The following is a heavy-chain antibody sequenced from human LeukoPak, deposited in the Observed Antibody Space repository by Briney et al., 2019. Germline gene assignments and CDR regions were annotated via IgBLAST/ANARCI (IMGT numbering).Heavy chain of an antibody. J-gene: IGHJ4*02. Sequence: GGSLRLSCAAAGFTFTNAWMSWVRQAPGKGLEWVGHIKSRTDGGTTDYAAPVKDRFTISRDDSKDTLYLQMNSLKTEDIAVYYCATEYYGAYNYWGQGTLVTVSS. D-gene: IGHD4-17*01. CDR2: IKSRTDGGTT. CDR3: ATEYYGAYNY. CDR1: GFTFTNAW. V-gene: IGHV3-15*01.